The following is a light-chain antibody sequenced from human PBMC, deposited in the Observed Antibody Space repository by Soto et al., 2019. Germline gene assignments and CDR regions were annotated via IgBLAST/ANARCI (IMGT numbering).Light chain of an antibody. CDR3: QQRSNWPPT. CDR1: QSVSSY. CDR2: DAS. Sequence: EIVLTQSRPTLYMSXRGRATLAXXASQSVSSYLAWYQQKPGQAPRLLIYDASNRATGIPARFSGSGSGTDFTLTISSLEPEDFAVYYCQQRSNWPPTFGQGSKVDIK. V-gene: IGKV3-11*01. J-gene: IGKJ1*01.